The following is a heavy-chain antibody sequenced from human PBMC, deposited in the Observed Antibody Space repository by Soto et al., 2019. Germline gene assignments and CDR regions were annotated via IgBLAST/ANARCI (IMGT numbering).Heavy chain of an antibody. J-gene: IGHJ6*03. CDR2: ISGSGATT. V-gene: IGHV3-23*01. CDR1: GFTFSSYS. CDR3: ANARPFSYMDV. Sequence: GGSLRLSCAASGFTFSSYSMNWVRQAPGQRLEWVSIISGSGATTYYADSMKGRFTISRDNSKNTLFLQMNSLRAGDTAVYYCANARPFSYMDVWGKGTTVTVSS.